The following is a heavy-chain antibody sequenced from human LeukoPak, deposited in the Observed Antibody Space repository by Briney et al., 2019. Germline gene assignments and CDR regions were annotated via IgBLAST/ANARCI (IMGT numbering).Heavy chain of an antibody. V-gene: IGHV3-30*02. CDR1: GFTFNTYG. Sequence: GGSLRLSCAASGFTFNTYGMHWVRQAPGKGLEWVAFIRYDGSNKYYADSVKGRFTISRDNTKNTLYLQMNSLRAEDTAVYYCATHEVTIITRSTFDYWGQGTLVTVSS. CDR2: IRYDGSNK. J-gene: IGHJ4*02. D-gene: IGHD3-16*02. CDR3: ATHEVTIITRSTFDY.